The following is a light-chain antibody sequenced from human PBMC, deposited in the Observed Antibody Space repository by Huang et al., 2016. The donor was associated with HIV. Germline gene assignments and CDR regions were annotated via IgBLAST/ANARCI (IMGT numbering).Light chain of an antibody. J-gene: IGKJ1*01. Sequence: DIVMTQSPDFLSVSPGERATMNCKSSQSLFYSLHNTHYLAWFQQRPGRPPKLILHWAPTREAGIPDRFSGRGSGTEFTLTIDNVQAEDVAIYYCQHYYSLPQTFGRETKVDIK. CDR1: QSLFYSLHNTHY. CDR2: WAP. V-gene: IGKV4-1*01. CDR3: QHYYSLPQT.